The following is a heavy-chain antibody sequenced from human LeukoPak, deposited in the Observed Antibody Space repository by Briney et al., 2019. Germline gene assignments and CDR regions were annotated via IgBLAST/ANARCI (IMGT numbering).Heavy chain of an antibody. V-gene: IGHV1-8*01. J-gene: IGHJ4*02. CDR2: MNPNSGNT. Sequence: GASVKVSCKASGFTFTSYDINWVRQAPGQGLEWMGWMNPNSGNTRYAQKVQGRITMTRDTSISTAYMELSSLRSEDTAVYYCARDIRIAVAGTYQDYWGQGTLVTVSS. D-gene: IGHD6-19*01. CDR1: GFTFTSYD. CDR3: ARDIRIAVAGTYQDY.